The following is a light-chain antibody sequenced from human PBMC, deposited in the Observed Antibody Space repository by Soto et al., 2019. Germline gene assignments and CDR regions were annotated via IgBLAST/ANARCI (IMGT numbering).Light chain of an antibody. CDR1: SSDVGGYNY. CDR3: SSYKSSSTFV. CDR2: DVS. J-gene: IGLJ1*01. Sequence: SVLTQPASVSGSPGQSITISCTGTSSDVGGYNYVSWYQQHPGKAPKLMIYDVSNRPSGVSNRFSGSKSGNTASLTISGLQAEDEADYYCSSYKSSSTFVFGTGTNVTVL. V-gene: IGLV2-14*01.